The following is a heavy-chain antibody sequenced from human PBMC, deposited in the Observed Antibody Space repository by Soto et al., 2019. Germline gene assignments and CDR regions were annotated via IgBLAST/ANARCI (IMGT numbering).Heavy chain of an antibody. V-gene: IGHV1-58*01. D-gene: IGHD2-15*01. CDR1: GFTFTSSA. J-gene: IGHJ6*02. Sequence: GASVKVSCKASGFTFTSSAVQWVRQARGQRLEWIGWIVVGSGNTIYAQKFQERVTITRDMSTSTAYMELSRLRSEDTTVYYCAAVATPQQGYYSGMHVWGQGTTVTV. CDR2: IVVGSGNT. CDR3: AAVATPQQGYYSGMHV.